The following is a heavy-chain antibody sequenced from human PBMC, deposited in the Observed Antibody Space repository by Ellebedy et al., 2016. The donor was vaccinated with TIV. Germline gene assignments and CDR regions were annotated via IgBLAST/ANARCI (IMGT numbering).Heavy chain of an antibody. J-gene: IGHJ4*02. V-gene: IGHV4-34*01. CDR3: ARGSDYVWGADDY. CDR1: GGSLNPLY. CDR2: INHSGDT. Sequence: SQTLSLTCXVYGGSLNPLYWWSWIRQPPGKGLEWIGEINHSGDTNYNPSFKSRVTMSIDTSKNQVSLKLSSVTAADTAVYYCARGSDYVWGADDYWGQGTLVTVSP. D-gene: IGHD3-16*01.